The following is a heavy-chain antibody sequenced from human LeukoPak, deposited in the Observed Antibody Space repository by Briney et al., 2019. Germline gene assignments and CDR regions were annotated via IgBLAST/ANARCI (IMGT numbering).Heavy chain of an antibody. D-gene: IGHD6-19*01. J-gene: IGHJ4*02. V-gene: IGHV3-64*01. CDR1: GFTFNTYA. Sequence: GGSLRLSCAASGFTFNTYAMQWVRQAPGKGLEYVSAISSNGGSTFYENSVKGRFTISRDNSKNTLYLQMGSLRAEDMAVYYCARRAPGYSSGWLDYWGQGTLVTVSS. CDR2: ISSNGGST. CDR3: ARRAPGYSSGWLDY.